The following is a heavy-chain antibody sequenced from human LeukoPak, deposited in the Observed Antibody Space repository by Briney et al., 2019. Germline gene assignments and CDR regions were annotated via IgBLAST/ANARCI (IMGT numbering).Heavy chain of an antibody. V-gene: IGHV3-30*18. J-gene: IGHJ4*02. D-gene: IGHD7-27*01. CDR1: GFTFSRHG. CDR3: AKDGGLWVSAHWGDS. CDR2: ISNDGSRK. Sequence: GRSLRLSCAPSGFTFSRHGMHWVRQAPGKGLEWVAIISNDGSRKYYAHSVEGRFTISRDNSKNTLFLQMNSLRAEDTAVYYCAKDGGLWVSAHWGDSWGRGTLVTVSS.